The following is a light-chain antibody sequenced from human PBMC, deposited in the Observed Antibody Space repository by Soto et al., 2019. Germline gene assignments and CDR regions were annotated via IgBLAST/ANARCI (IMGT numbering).Light chain of an antibody. CDR1: QSVSSK. J-gene: IGKJ3*01. Sequence: EIVMTQSPATLSVSPGERATLSCRASQSVSSKLAWYQQKPGQAPRLLIYAASRRATGIPDRFSGSGSGTDFTLTISRLEPEDFAVYYCQQYGSSVFSFGPGTKVDI. V-gene: IGKV3-20*01. CDR2: AAS. CDR3: QQYGSSVFS.